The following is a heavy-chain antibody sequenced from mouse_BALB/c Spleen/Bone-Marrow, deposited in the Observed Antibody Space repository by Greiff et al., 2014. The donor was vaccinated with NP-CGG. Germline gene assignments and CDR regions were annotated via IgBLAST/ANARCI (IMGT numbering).Heavy chain of an antibody. J-gene: IGHJ2*01. CDR2: ILPGSGST. CDR1: GYTFSSYW. Sequence: VKLVESGAELMKPGASVKISCKATGYTFSSYWMEWVKQRPGHGLEWIGEILPGSGSTNYNEKFKGKATFTADTSSNTAYMQLSSLTSEDSAVYYCARLDGYFDYWGQGTTLTVSS. D-gene: IGHD1-1*01. V-gene: IGHV1-9*01. CDR3: ARLDGYFDY.